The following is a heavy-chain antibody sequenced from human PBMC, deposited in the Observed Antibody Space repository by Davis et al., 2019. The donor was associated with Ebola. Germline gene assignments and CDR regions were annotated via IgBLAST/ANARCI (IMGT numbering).Heavy chain of an antibody. CDR2: IFSNDEK. J-gene: IGHJ2*01. CDR1: GGSISGYYW. Sequence: PSETLSLTCTVSGGSISGYYWSWIRQPPGKALEWLAHIFSNDEKSYSTSLKSRLTISKDTSKSQVVLTMTNMDPVDTATYYCARIRASSGWSYWYFDLWGRGTLVTVSS. D-gene: IGHD6-19*01. V-gene: IGHV2-26*01. CDR3: ARIRASSGWSYWYFDL.